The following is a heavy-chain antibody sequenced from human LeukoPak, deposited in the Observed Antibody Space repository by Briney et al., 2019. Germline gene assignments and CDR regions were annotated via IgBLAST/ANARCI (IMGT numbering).Heavy chain of an antibody. J-gene: IGHJ2*01. Sequence: GGSLRLSCAASGFTFSSYDINWVRQAPGKRLEWISYISSSGRIKHYADSVRGRFTISRDNSKNTLYLQMNSLRAEDTAVYYCAKDRISPRPLGYFDLWGRGTLVTVSS. CDR3: AKDRISPRPLGYFDL. V-gene: IGHV3-48*03. D-gene: IGHD6-6*01. CDR1: GFTFSSYD. CDR2: ISSSGRIK.